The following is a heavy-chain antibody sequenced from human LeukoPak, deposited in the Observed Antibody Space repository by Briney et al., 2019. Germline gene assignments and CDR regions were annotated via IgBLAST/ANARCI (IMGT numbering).Heavy chain of an antibody. V-gene: IGHV3-21*01. CDR3: AREGSSSWYFDY. D-gene: IGHD6-13*01. CDR1: GFTFSTYN. Sequence: GGSLSLSCAASGFTFSTYNMNWVRRAPGKGLEWVSSISSSSSYINYADSVKGRFTISRDNAKNSLYMQMNSLRAEDTAVYYCAREGSSSWYFDYWGQGTLVTVSS. CDR2: ISSSSSYI. J-gene: IGHJ4*02.